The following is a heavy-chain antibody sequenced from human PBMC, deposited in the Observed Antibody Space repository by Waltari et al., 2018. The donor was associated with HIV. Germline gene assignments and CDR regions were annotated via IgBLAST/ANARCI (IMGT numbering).Heavy chain of an antibody. Sequence: EVQLLESGGGLVQPGGSLSLSCAASGFTFSTYALRWVRQAPGKGLEWVSAISGSGGNTYHADSVKGRCTISRDNSKNTLYLQMNSLRAEDTAVYYCAKDPDPYYDFWSGYFPAYFDYWGQGTLVTVSS. CDR3: AKDPDPYYDFWSGYFPAYFDY. CDR2: ISGSGGNT. D-gene: IGHD3-3*01. J-gene: IGHJ4*02. CDR1: GFTFSTYA. V-gene: IGHV3-23*01.